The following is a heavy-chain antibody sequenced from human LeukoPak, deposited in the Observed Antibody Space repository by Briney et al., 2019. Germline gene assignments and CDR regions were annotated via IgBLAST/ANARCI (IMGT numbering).Heavy chain of an antibody. J-gene: IGHJ4*02. CDR1: GLTFSNYA. CDR2: TSGSGGAT. V-gene: IGHV3-23*01. CDR3: AKDRPNYYADNGHYYRRNGDY. Sequence: GGSLRLSCAASGLTFSNYAMSWVRQATGKGLDGVSSTSGSGGATYYADSVKGRFTISRDNSRNTMFLQMNSLRAEDTAVYYCAKDRPNYYADNGHYYRRNGDYWGQGTLVTVSS. D-gene: IGHD3-22*01.